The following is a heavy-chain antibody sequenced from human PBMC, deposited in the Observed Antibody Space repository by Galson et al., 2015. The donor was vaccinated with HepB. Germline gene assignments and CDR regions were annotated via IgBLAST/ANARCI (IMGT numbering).Heavy chain of an antibody. J-gene: IGHJ5*02. Sequence: SLRLSCAASGLTFSSYWRSWVRQVPGKGLEWVANIKQDGSEKYYVDSVKGRFTISRDNAKNSLYLQMNSLRAEDTALYYCAREIMAGATTIDLWGQGTLVTVSS. CDR1: GLTFSSYW. V-gene: IGHV3-7*05. CDR2: IKQDGSEK. CDR3: AREIMAGATTIDL. D-gene: IGHD1-26*01.